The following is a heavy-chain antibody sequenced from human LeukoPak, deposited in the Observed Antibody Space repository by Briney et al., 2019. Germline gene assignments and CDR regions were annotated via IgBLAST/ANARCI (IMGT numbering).Heavy chain of an antibody. D-gene: IGHD4-23*01. CDR3: ARAGGNSGWFDP. CDR1: GGSISSYY. V-gene: IGHV4-59*01. Sequence: PSKTLSLTCTVSGGSISSYYWSWIRQPPGKGLEWIGYIYYSGSTNYNPSLKSRVTISVDTSKNQFSLKLSSVTAADTAVYYCARAGGNSGWFDPWGQGTLVTVSS. CDR2: IYYSGST. J-gene: IGHJ5*02.